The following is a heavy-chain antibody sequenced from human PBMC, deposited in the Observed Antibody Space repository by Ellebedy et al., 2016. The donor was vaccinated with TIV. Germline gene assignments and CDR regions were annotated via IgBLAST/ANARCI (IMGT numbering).Heavy chain of an antibody. CDR2: IYYSGST. J-gene: IGHJ3*02. CDR3: TREVTTEYEGAFDI. V-gene: IGHV4-59*01. Sequence: SETLSLTCTVSDGSISSSYWSWIRQPPGKGLEWIGYIYYSGSTRHNPSLKSRVTLSVDTSKNQFSLRLSSVTAADTAVYYCTREVTTEYEGAFDIWGQGTMVTVFS. CDR1: DGSISSSY. D-gene: IGHD4-17*01.